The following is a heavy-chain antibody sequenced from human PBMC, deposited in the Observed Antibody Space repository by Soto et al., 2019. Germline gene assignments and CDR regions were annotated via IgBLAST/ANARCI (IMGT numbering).Heavy chain of an antibody. CDR2: IYHIGTT. Sequence: SETLSLTCAVSGGSIDSGGYSWSWIRQPPGKGLEWIGYIYHIGTTDYNPSLKSRVTVSVDRSKNQVSLKLSSVTAADTAFYYCARYTGTYFDSWGQGTLVTAPQ. CDR3: ARYTGTYFDS. J-gene: IGHJ4*02. D-gene: IGHD1-26*01. V-gene: IGHV4-30-2*01. CDR1: GGSIDSGGYS.